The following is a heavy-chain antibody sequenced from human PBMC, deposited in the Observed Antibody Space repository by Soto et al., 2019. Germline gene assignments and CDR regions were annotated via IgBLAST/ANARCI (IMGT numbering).Heavy chain of an antibody. J-gene: IGHJ6*02. CDR2: IYNSGSS. CDR1: GDSISRNGYF. D-gene: IGHD3-10*01. CDR3: ARGPMLRGPGYYYAMDV. Sequence: QVQLQESGPGLVKPSQTLSLTCTVSGDSISRNGYFWTWIRQHPGKGLEWIGYIYNSGSSYYNPSLKSRVLISGGTFKNPFSLNLTAVTAADPAVYYCARGPMLRGPGYYYAMDVWGQGTTVTVSS. V-gene: IGHV4-31*03.